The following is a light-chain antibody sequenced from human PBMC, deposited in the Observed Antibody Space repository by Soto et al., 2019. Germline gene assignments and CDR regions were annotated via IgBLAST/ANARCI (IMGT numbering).Light chain of an antibody. Sequence: EIVLTQSPGTLSLSPVERATLSGMASQSVSSSYLAWYQQKPGQAPRLLIYGASSRATGIPDRFSGSGSGTDFTLTISRLEPEDFAVYYCQQYGSSPPWTFGQGTKVDIK. V-gene: IGKV3-20*01. CDR2: GAS. CDR1: QSVSSSY. CDR3: QQYGSSPPWT. J-gene: IGKJ1*01.